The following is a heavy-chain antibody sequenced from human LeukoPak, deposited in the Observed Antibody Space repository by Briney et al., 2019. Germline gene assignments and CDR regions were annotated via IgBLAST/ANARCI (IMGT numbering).Heavy chain of an antibody. J-gene: IGHJ2*01. D-gene: IGHD3-10*01. CDR2: IYYSGST. CDR1: GGSISSSSYY. Sequence: KSSETLSLTCTVSGGSISSSSYYWGWIRQPPGKGLEWIGSIYYSGSTNYNPSLKSRVTISVDTSKNQFSLKLSSVTAADTAVYYCVRGSRGPGATVRFDLWGRGTLVTVSS. CDR3: VRGSRGPGATVRFDL. V-gene: IGHV4-39*07.